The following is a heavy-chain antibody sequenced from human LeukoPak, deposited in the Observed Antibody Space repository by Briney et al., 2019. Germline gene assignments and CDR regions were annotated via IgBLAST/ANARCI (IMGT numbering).Heavy chain of an antibody. CDR2: ISGPGGST. D-gene: IGHD4-17*01. CDR1: GLTFSNNA. J-gene: IGHJ6*03. Sequence: GGSLRLSRAASGLTFSNNAMKWVRQAPGKGREWVSTISGPGGSTYYGDSVKGRFTTSRDNSKNTVYLQMNSLRADDTAIYYCAKGDYGYYYYMDVWGKGTTVTVSS. V-gene: IGHV3-23*01. CDR3: AKGDYGYYYYMDV.